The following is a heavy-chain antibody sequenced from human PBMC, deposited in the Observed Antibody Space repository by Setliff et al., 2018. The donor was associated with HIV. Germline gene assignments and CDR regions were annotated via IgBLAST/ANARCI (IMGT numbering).Heavy chain of an antibody. CDR3: ARQLSNSFDY. J-gene: IGHJ4*02. Sequence: ASVKVSCKASGYSFTTSGVSWVRQAPGQGLEWMGWINIRSGNTNYAQNFQGRVTMTTDTSTSTAYMGLRSLRSDDTAVYCCARQLSNSFDYWGQGTLVTVSS. CDR1: GYSFTTSG. V-gene: IGHV1-18*01. CDR2: INIRSGNT. D-gene: IGHD1-1*01.